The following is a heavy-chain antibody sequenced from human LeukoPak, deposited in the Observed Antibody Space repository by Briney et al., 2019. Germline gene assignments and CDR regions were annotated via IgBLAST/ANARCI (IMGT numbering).Heavy chain of an antibody. CDR1: GGSISSDGYY. CDR3: AGGRYHWGYFDY. Sequence: SETLSLTCTVSGGSISSDGYYWSWIRQHPGKGLEWIGYIYYSGSTYYNPSLKSRVTISVDTSNNQFSLRLSSVTAADTAVYYCAGGRYHWGYFDYWGQGTLVTVSS. J-gene: IGHJ4*02. CDR2: IYYSGST. V-gene: IGHV4-31*03. D-gene: IGHD7-27*01.